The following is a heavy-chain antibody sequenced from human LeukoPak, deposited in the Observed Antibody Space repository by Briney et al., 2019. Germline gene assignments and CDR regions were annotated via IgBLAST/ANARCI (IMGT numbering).Heavy chain of an antibody. Sequence: PSETLSLTCTVSGGSISSYYWSWIRQPAGKGLEWIGRIYTSGSTNYNPSLKSRVTMSVDTSKDQFSLKLSSVTAADTAVYYCASSGGLLADAFDIWGQGTMVTVSS. V-gene: IGHV4-4*07. CDR2: IYTSGST. D-gene: IGHD6-25*01. CDR1: GGSISSYY. CDR3: ASSGGLLADAFDI. J-gene: IGHJ3*02.